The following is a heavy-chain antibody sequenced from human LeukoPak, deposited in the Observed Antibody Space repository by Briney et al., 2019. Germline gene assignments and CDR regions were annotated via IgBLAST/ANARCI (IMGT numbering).Heavy chain of an antibody. CDR1: GGSISSSDYW. Sequence: KTSETLSLTCTVTGGSISSSDYWWNWLRQLPGKGLEWIGNIYYSGSTYYSPSLKTRVTMSIDTSTNQFSLSLTSVIAADTAVYYCARHRSAGISHAFDYWGQGILVTVSS. J-gene: IGHJ4*02. CDR2: IYYSGST. V-gene: IGHV4-39*01. CDR3: ARHRSAGISHAFDY. D-gene: IGHD1-14*01.